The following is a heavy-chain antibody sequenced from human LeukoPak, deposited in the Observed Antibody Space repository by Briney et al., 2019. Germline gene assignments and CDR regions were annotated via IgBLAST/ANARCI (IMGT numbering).Heavy chain of an antibody. D-gene: IGHD6-19*01. Sequence: ASVNVSCKSSGYTSSSYGISWIRQAPGQGLEWMGWISAYNDNTNYAQIFQGRVTMTTDTSTSTAYMELRSLRSDDTAVYYCARESSPQTRYTSGWYEGAAFDFCGQRTMVTV. V-gene: IGHV1-18*01. CDR2: ISAYNDNT. CDR3: ARESSPQTRYTSGWYEGAAFDF. J-gene: IGHJ3*01. CDR1: GYTSSSYG.